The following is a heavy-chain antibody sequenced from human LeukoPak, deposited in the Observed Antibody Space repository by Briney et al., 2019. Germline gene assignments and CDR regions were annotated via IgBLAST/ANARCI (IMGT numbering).Heavy chain of an antibody. CDR3: AKDIVYYYDSSGYYFDY. CDR1: GFTFSSYW. CDR2: IKQDGSEK. V-gene: IGHV3-7*03. J-gene: IGHJ4*02. Sequence: GGSPRLSCAASGFTFSSYWMSWVRQAPGKGLEWVANIKQDGSEKYYVDSVKGRFTISRDNAKNSLYLQMNSLRAEDTAVYYCAKDIVYYYDSSGYYFDYWGQGTPVTVSS. D-gene: IGHD3-22*01.